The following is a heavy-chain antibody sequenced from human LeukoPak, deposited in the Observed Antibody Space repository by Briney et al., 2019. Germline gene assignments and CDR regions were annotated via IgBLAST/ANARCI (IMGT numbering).Heavy chain of an antibody. Sequence: ASVKVSSTASGYTFTIYAMHWVRQAPGQRLEWMGWINAGNGNTKYSQKFQGRVTITRDTSASTAYMELSSLRSEDTAVYYCARAGDGYNQFDYWGQGTLVTVSS. CDR3: ARAGDGYNQFDY. D-gene: IGHD5-24*01. CDR1: GYTFTIYA. J-gene: IGHJ4*02. V-gene: IGHV1-3*01. CDR2: INAGNGNT.